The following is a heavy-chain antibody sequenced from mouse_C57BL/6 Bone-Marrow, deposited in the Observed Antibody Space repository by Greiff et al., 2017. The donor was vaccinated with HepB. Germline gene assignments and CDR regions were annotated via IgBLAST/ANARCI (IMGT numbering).Heavy chain of an antibody. V-gene: IGHV1-53*01. CDR1: GYTFTSYW. CDR3: ARSDYGSSSWYFDY. CDR2: INPSNGGT. D-gene: IGHD1-1*01. Sequence: VQLQQPGTELVKPGASVKLSCKASGYTFTSYWMHWVTQSPGQGLEWIGNINPSNGGTNYHEKFKSKATLTVDKSSSTAYMHLSSLTSEDSAVYYCARSDYGSSSWYFDYWGQGTTLTVSS. J-gene: IGHJ2*01.